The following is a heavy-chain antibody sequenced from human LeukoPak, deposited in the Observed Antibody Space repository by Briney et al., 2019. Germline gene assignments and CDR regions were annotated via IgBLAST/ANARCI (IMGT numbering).Heavy chain of an antibody. CDR1: GFTFSSYAM. D-gene: IGHD4-17*01. V-gene: IGHV4-4*02. J-gene: IGHJ6*02. Sequence: GSLRLSCAASGFTFSSYAMSWVRQPPGKGLEWIGEIYHSGCTNYNPSLKSRVSISVDKSKNQISLKLYSVTAADTAVYYCARDSGLRSGMDVWGQGTTATVSS. CDR3: ARDSGLRSGMDV. CDR2: IYHSGCT.